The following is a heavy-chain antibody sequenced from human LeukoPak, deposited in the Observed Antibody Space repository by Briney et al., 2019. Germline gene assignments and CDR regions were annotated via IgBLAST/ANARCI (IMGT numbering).Heavy chain of an antibody. Sequence: ASETLSLTCTVSGGSISSGSYYWSWIRQPPGKGLEWIGYIYYSGSTYYNPSLKSRVTISVDTSKNQFSLKLSSVTAADTAVYYCARAGEEYSGSYNRVDYWGQGTLVTVSS. CDR1: GGSISSGSYY. V-gene: IGHV4-61*01. D-gene: IGHD1-26*01. CDR3: ARAGEEYSGSYNRVDY. J-gene: IGHJ4*02. CDR2: IYYSGST.